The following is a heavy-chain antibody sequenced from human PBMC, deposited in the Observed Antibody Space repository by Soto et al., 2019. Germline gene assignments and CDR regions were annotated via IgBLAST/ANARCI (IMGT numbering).Heavy chain of an antibody. D-gene: IGHD3-10*01. Sequence: GASVKVSCKASGGTFSSYTISWVRQAPGQGLEWMGRIIPILGIANYAQKFQGRVTITADKSTSTAYMELSSLRSEDTAVYYCARGFMVRGVIIPSYATDVWGQGPTVTLSS. CDR2: IIPILGIA. CDR3: ARGFMVRGVIIPSYATDV. CDR1: GGTFSSYT. J-gene: IGHJ6*02. V-gene: IGHV1-69*02.